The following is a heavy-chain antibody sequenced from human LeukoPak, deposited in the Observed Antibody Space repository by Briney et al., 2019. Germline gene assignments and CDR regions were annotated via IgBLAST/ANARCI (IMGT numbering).Heavy chain of an antibody. CDR1: GFTFSNYS. V-gene: IGHV3-21*06. CDR2: FSSSSSYI. J-gene: IGHJ6*04. D-gene: IGHD3-10*02. CDR3: AELGITMIGGV. Sequence: GGSLRLSCAASGFTFSNYSMNWVRQAPGKGLEWVSSFSSSSSYIYYADSVKGRFTISRDNAKNSLYLQMNSLRAEDTAVYYCAELGITMIGGVWGKGTTVTISS.